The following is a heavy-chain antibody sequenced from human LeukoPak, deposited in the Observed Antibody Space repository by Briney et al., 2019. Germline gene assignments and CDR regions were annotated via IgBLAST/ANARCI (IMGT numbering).Heavy chain of an antibody. D-gene: IGHD5-12*01. Sequence: GGSLRLSCAASGFTFSSYSMNWVRQAPGKGLEWVSSISSSSSYIYYADSVKGRFTISRDNAKNSLYLQMNSLRAEDTAVYYCAREGAAAKITFYSYSGVDGWGQGTTVTVSS. J-gene: IGHJ6*02. CDR3: AREGAAAKITFYSYSGVDG. CDR2: ISSSSSYI. CDR1: GFTFSSYS. V-gene: IGHV3-21*01.